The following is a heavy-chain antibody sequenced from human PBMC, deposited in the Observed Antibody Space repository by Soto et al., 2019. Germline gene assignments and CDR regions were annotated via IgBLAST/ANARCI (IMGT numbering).Heavy chain of an antibody. Sequence: PGESLKISCKGSGYTFTNYWIGWVRQMPGKGLEWMGIIYPGDSDTKYYPSFQGQVTFSADKSITTTYLQWSSLKASDTAIYYCARDYYYDSSGHPGAYYYGMDVWGQGTTVTVSS. CDR1: GYTFTNYW. V-gene: IGHV5-51*01. D-gene: IGHD3-22*01. CDR2: IYPGDSDT. CDR3: ARDYYYDSSGHPGAYYYGMDV. J-gene: IGHJ6*02.